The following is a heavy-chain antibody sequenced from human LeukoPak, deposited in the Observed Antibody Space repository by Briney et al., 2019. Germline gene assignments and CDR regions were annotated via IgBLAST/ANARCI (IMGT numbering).Heavy chain of an antibody. CDR3: ARTHIVVATQWSFDI. J-gene: IGHJ3*02. D-gene: IGHD2-21*02. CDR2: IYYSGST. Sequence: PSETLSLTCTVSGGSISSYYWSWIRQPPGKGLEWIGYIYYSGSTNYNPSLKSRVTISVDTSKNQFSLKLSSVTAADTAVYYCARTHIVVATQWSFDIWGQGTMVTVSS. V-gene: IGHV4-59*01. CDR1: GGSISSYY.